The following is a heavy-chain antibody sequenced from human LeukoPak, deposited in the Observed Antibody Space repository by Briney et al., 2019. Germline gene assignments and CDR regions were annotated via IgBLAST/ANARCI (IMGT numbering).Heavy chain of an antibody. J-gene: IGHJ6*02. V-gene: IGHV1-69*04. Sequence: SVKVSCKASGGTFSSYAISWVRQAPGQGLEWMGRIIPILGIANYAQKFQGRVTITADKSTSTAYMGLSSLRSEDTAVYYCARGLAVNSSGWYSWYYYYYGMDVWGQGTTVTVSS. CDR2: IIPILGIA. CDR1: GGTFSSYA. CDR3: ARGLAVNSSGWYSWYYYYYGMDV. D-gene: IGHD6-19*01.